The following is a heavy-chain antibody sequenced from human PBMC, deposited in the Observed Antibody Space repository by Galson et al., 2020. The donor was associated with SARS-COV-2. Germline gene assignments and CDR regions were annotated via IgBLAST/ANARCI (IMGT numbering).Heavy chain of an antibody. J-gene: IGHJ4*02. Sequence: GESLKISCAASGFTFSSYWMHWVRQAPGKGLVWVSRINSDGSSTSYADSVKGRFTISRDNAKNTLYLQMNSLRAEDTAVYYCASLGWLGRDYWGQGTLVTVSS. CDR3: ASLGWLGRDY. V-gene: IGHV3-74*01. CDR1: GFTFSSYW. CDR2: INSDGSST. D-gene: IGHD6-19*01.